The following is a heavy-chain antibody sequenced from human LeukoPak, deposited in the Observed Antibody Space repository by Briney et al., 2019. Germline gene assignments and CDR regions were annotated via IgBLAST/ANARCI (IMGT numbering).Heavy chain of an antibody. CDR3: ARLRVDIVVVVAATRPYYFDY. V-gene: IGHV5-51*01. J-gene: IGHJ4*02. CDR1: GYSFNSYW. D-gene: IGHD2-15*01. Sequence: GESLKISCKGSGYSFNSYWNGWGRQMPGKGVGWRGIIYPGGTDTRYSPSLQGQVTISDDQSISTVYLQWSSLKASDTAMYYCARLRVDIVVVVAATRPYYFDYWGQGTLVTVSS. CDR2: IYPGGTDT.